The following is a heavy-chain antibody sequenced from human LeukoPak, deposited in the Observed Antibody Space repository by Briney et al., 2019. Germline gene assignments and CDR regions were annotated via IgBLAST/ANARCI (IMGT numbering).Heavy chain of an antibody. CDR1: GYTLTELS. Sequence: ASVKVSCKVSGYTLTELSMHWVRQAPGKGLEWMGGFDPEDGETIYAQKFQGRVTMTEDTSTDTAYMELSSLRSEDTAVYYCARDLDHTVVVPAAAYYYGMDVWGQGTTVTVSS. CDR2: FDPEDGET. D-gene: IGHD2-2*01. CDR3: ARDLDHTVVVPAAAYYYGMDV. V-gene: IGHV1-24*01. J-gene: IGHJ6*02.